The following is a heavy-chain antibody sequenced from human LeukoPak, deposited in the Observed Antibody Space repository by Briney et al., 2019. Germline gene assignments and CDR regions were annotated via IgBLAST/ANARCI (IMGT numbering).Heavy chain of an antibody. V-gene: IGHV3-53*01. CDR2: IYSGGST. CDR1: GFTFSSYD. Sequence: PGGSLRLSCAASGFTFSSYDMTWVRQAPGRGLEWVSVIYSGGSTYYADSVKGRFTISRDNSKNTLYLQMNSLRAEDTAVYYCATYSSAWYFSFDPWGQGTLVTVSS. CDR3: ATYSSAWYFSFDP. D-gene: IGHD6-19*01. J-gene: IGHJ5*02.